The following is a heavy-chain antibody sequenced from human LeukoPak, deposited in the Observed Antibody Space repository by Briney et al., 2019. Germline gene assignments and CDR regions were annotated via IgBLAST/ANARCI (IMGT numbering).Heavy chain of an antibody. Sequence: AETLSLTCTVSGGSISSSRYYWGWIRQPPGKGLEWIGSIYYSGSIYYNPSLRSRVTISVDTSRNQFSLKLSSVTAADTAVYYCATPYSGGYHGLDIWGQGTMITVSS. CDR3: ATPYSGGYHGLDI. D-gene: IGHD1-26*01. J-gene: IGHJ3*02. CDR1: GGSISSSRYY. V-gene: IGHV4-39*01. CDR2: IYYSGSI.